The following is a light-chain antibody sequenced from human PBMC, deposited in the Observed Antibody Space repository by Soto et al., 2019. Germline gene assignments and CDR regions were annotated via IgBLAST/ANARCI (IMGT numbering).Light chain of an antibody. CDR2: GAG. CDR1: QSVTSSY. Sequence: ENVLTQSPGTLSLSPGERDTLSCRASQSVTSSYLAWYQQKPGQAPSFLINGAGSRVTGIPDRFSGSGYGTHFTLNISRLESEDFAEYYSPLSGDSPKTFAQGTKVEI. V-gene: IGKV3-20*01. CDR3: PLSGDSPKT. J-gene: IGKJ1*01.